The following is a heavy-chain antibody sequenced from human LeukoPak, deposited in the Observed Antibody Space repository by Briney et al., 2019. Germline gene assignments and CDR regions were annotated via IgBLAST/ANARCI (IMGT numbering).Heavy chain of an antibody. CDR1: GYTFTSYG. Sequence: ASVKVSCKASGYTFTSYGISWVRQAPGQGLEWMGWISAYNGNTNYAQKLQGRVTMTTDTSTSTAYMELRSLRSDDTAVYYCASPTYYYDSSGAWNWGQGTLVTVSS. V-gene: IGHV1-18*01. CDR3: ASPTYYYDSSGAWN. D-gene: IGHD3-22*01. J-gene: IGHJ4*02. CDR2: ISAYNGNT.